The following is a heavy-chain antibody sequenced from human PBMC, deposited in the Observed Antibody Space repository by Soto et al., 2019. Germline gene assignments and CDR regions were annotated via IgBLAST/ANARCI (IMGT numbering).Heavy chain of an antibody. J-gene: IGHJ3*02. CDR2: IDWDDDK. Sequence: SGPTLVNPTQTLTLTCTFSGFSLSTSGVGVGWIRQPPGKALEWLALIDWDDDKYYSTSLKTRLTISKDTSKNQVVLTMTNMDPADTATYYCARLGCGGDAVRPDAFDIWGQGTMVTVSS. CDR3: ARLGCGGDAVRPDAFDI. V-gene: IGHV2-70*12. CDR1: GFSLSTSGVG. D-gene: IGHD2-21*02.